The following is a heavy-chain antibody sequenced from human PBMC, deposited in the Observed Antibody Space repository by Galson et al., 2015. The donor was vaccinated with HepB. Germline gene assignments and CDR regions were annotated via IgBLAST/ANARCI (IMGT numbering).Heavy chain of an antibody. D-gene: IGHD6-19*01. Sequence: SLRLSCAASGFTFSSYSMNWVRQAPGKGLEWVSSISSSSSYIYYADSVKGRFTISRDNAKNSLYLQMNSLRAEDTAVYYCAREEGSFQWLVKDGGDWGQGTLVTVSS. CDR1: GFTFSSYS. CDR3: AREEGSFQWLVKDGGD. J-gene: IGHJ4*02. CDR2: ISSSSSYI. V-gene: IGHV3-21*01.